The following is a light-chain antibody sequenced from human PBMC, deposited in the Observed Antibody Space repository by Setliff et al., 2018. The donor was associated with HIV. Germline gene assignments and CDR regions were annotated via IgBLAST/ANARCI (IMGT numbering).Light chain of an antibody. Sequence: PGQSITISCTGTSSDVGGSNYVSWYQQHPGKAPKLMIYEVSNRPSWVSNRFSGSKSGNTASLTISGLQAEDEADYYCSSYTFSSTPYVFGTGTKVTVL. V-gene: IGLV2-14*01. J-gene: IGLJ1*01. CDR1: SSDVGGSNY. CDR3: SSYTFSSTPYV. CDR2: EVS.